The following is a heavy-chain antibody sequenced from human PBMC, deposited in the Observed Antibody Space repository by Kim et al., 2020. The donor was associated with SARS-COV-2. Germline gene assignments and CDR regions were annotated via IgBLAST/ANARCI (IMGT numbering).Heavy chain of an antibody. CDR2: IYYSGST. J-gene: IGHJ5*02. D-gene: IGHD3-10*01. Sequence: SETLSLTCTVSGGSISSSSYYWGWIRQPPGKGLEWIGSIYYSGSTYYNPSLKSRVTISVDTSKNQFSLKLSSVTAADTAVYYCARQGPVLLWFGELFRGWFDPWGQGTLVTVSS. V-gene: IGHV4-39*01. CDR1: GGSISSSSYY. CDR3: ARQGPVLLWFGELFRGWFDP.